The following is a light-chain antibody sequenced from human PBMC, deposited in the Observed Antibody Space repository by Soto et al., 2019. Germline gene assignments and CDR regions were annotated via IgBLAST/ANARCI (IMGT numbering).Light chain of an antibody. CDR1: SSNIGTNY. CDR3: AAWDDSLSGWV. V-gene: IGLV1-47*01. Sequence: QSVLTQAPSASGTPGQRVTVSCSGSSSNIGTNYVYWYQQLPETAPSLLIYRNDQRPSGVPDRLSGSKSGNSASLAISGLRSEDEADYYCAAWDDSLSGWVFGGGTKLTVL. CDR2: RND. J-gene: IGLJ3*02.